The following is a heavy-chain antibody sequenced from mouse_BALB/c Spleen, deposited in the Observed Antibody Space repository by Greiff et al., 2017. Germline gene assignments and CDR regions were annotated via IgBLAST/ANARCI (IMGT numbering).Heavy chain of an antibody. CDR3: ATARGD. Sequence: EVNVVESGGGLVQPGGSRKLSCAASGFTFSSFGMHWVRQAPEKGLEWVAYISSGSSTIYYADTVKGRITISRDNPKNTLFLQMTSLRSEDTSMYYCATARGDWGQGTTLTVSS. CDR2: ISSGSSTI. J-gene: IGHJ2*01. CDR1: GFTFSSFG. V-gene: IGHV5-17*02.